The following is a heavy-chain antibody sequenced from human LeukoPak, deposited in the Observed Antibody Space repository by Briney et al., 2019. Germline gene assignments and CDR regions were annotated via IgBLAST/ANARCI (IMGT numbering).Heavy chain of an antibody. V-gene: IGHV4-39*07. Sequence: SETLCLTCTVSGGSIISSSYYWGWIRQPPGKGLEWIESICYTGSTYYNPSLRSRVTMSVDTSRNQFSLKLSSVTAADTAVFYCARDRLSSWYGRLVPASFDYWGQGTLVTVSS. J-gene: IGHJ4*02. CDR1: GGSIISSSYY. CDR3: ARDRLSSWYGRLVPASFDY. D-gene: IGHD6-13*01. CDR2: ICYTGST.